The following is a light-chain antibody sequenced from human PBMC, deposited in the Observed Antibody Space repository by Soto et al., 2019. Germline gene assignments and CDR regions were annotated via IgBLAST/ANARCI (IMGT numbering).Light chain of an antibody. V-gene: IGLV2-11*01. CDR3: CSYAGSYTYV. CDR1: SSDVGGYNY. Sequence: QSALTQPRSVSGSPGQSVTISFTGTSSDVGGYNYVSWHQQHPGKAPKLMIYDVSKRPSGVPDRFSGSKSGNTASLTISGLQAEDEADYYCCSYAGSYTYVFGTGTKVTVL. CDR2: DVS. J-gene: IGLJ1*01.